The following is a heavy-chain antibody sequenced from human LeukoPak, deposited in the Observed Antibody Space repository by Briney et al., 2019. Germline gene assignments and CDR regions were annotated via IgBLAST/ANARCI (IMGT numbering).Heavy chain of an antibody. CDR1: ADSISSSY. J-gene: IGHJ5*02. CDR2: IYYTGTT. CDR3: ARGFYDSSGYSNCFDP. V-gene: IGHV4-59*01. Sequence: SETLSLTCTVSADSISSSYWSWIRQPPGKTLEWIGYIYYTGTTNYNPSLKSRVTMSIDTSKNQFSLNLTSVTAADTAVYYCARGFYDSSGYSNCFDPWGQGTLVTVSS. D-gene: IGHD3-22*01.